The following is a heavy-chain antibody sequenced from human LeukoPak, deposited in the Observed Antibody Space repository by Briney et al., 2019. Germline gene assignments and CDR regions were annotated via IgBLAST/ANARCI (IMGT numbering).Heavy chain of an antibody. V-gene: IGHV4-59*01. D-gene: IGHD3-10*01. CDR2: IYYSGST. J-gene: IGHJ4*02. CDR3: ARDLVVRGVIMDY. CDR1: GGSISSYY. Sequence: PSETLSLTCTVSGGSISSYYWSWIRQPPGKGLEWVGYIYYSGSTNYNPSLKSRVTISVDTSKNQFSLKLSSVTAADTAVYYCARDLVVRGVIMDYWGQGTLVTVSS.